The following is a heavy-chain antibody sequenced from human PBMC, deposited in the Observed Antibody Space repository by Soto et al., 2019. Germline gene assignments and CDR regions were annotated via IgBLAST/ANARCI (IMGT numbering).Heavy chain of an antibody. J-gene: IGHJ5*02. V-gene: IGHV3-30*03. D-gene: IGHD2-15*01. Sequence: QAHLVESGGGVVQPGTSLRLSCAASGVSFNSYAMHWVRQAPGKGPEWVAIISYDGSNTYYSDSVRGRFTISRDNSKDTLYLQMHSLRSEDTAIYYCARISRYCSGGDCHAWGQGTQVTVSS. CDR2: ISYDGSNT. CDR3: ARISRYCSGGDCHA. CDR1: GVSFNSYA.